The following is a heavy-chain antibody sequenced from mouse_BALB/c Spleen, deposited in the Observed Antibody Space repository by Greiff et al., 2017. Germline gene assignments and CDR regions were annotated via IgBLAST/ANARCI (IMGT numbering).Heavy chain of an antibody. D-gene: IGHD5-1*01. V-gene: IGHV1S81*02. J-gene: IGHJ4*01. CDR2: INPSNGRT. CDR3: AKRGTCDYAMDY. Sequence: QVQLLQPGAALVKPGASVKLSCTASGFTFTSYWMHWVQQRPGQGLEWIGDINPSNGRTNYNEKFKSKATLTVDKSSSTAYMQLSRRTSEVSAGYYGAKRGTCDYAMDYWGQGTSVTVSS. CDR1: GFTFTSYW.